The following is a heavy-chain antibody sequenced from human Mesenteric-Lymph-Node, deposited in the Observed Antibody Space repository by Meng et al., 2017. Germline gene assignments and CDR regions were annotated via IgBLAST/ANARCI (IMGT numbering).Heavy chain of an antibody. CDR3: AREKGDTAMVRNWFDP. CDR2: INHSGST. V-gene: IGHV4-34*01. CDR1: GGSFSAYN. J-gene: IGHJ5*02. D-gene: IGHD5-18*01. Sequence: QVQLQQWGAGLLKPSETLSLICFVYGGSFSAYNWRWIRQPPGKGLEWIGEINHSGSTNYNPSLKSRVTISVDTSKNQFSLKLSSVTAADTAVYYCAREKGDTAMVRNWFDPWGQGTLVTVSS.